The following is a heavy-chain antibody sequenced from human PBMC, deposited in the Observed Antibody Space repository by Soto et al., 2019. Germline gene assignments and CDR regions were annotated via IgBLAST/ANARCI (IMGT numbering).Heavy chain of an antibody. D-gene: IGHD3-10*01. CDR2: IIPLFGTA. CDR1: GVTFSSET. J-gene: IGHJ4*02. V-gene: IGHV1-69*01. CDR3: ATELGENPASPFDA. Sequence: QVQLVQSGADVKKPGSSVKVSCQASGVTFSSETLGWVRQAPGQGLEWVGGIIPLFGTASYAQKFQVRVTITADESTSTVYMEWSSLRSDDTAVYFCATELGENPASPFDAWGQGTLVTVSS.